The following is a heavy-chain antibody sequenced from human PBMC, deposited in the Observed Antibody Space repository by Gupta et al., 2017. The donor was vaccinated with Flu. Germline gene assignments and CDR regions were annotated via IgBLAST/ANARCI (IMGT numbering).Heavy chain of an antibody. CDR2: INPNRGGT. J-gene: IGHJ6*02. CDR1: GYTFTGYY. Sequence: QVQLVQSGAEVKKPGASVKVSCKASGYTFTGYYMHWVRQAPGQGLEWMGWINPNRGGTNYAQKFQGRVTMTRDTSISTAYMELSRLRSDDTAVYYCAREEGRIAAAGMDVWGQGTTVTVSS. D-gene: IGHD6-13*01. V-gene: IGHV1-2*02. CDR3: AREEGRIAAAGMDV.